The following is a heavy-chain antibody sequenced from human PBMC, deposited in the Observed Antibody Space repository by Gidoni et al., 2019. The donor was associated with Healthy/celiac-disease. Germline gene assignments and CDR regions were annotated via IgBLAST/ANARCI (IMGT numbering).Heavy chain of an antibody. V-gene: IGHV6-1*01. CDR1: VASVSSNIAP. CDR2: TYYRSKWYN. D-gene: IGHD3-22*01. Sequence: QVQLQQSGPGLVKPSQTLSLTCSISVASVSSNIAPWNWIRQSPSRGLEWLGRTYYRSKWYNDYAVSVKSRITINLDTSKNQFSLQLNSVTPEDTAVYYGAREYYYDSSGYYYGFDYWGQGTLVTVSS. CDR3: AREYYYDSSGYYYGFDY. J-gene: IGHJ4*02.